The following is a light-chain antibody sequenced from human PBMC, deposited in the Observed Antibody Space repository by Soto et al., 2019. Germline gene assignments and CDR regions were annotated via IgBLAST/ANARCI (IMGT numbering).Light chain of an antibody. CDR1: QGVANY. J-gene: IGKJ4*01. V-gene: IGKV3-20*01. CDR2: GAS. CDR3: HQYGNSPLT. Sequence: LTQSPSFLSASVGDRVTITCRASQGVANYFAWYQQKPGQAPRLLIYGASNRATGIPDRFSGGGSGTDFTLTISRLEPEDFALYYCHQYGNSPLTFGGGTRLEIK.